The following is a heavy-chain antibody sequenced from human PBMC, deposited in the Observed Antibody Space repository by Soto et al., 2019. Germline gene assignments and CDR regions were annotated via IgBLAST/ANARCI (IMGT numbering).Heavy chain of an antibody. CDR3: ARNNDLPLPLLYDANWFDP. CDR2: IYYSGST. J-gene: IGHJ5*02. Sequence: KSSETLSLTCTVSGGSISSSSYYWGWIRQPPGKGLEWIGSIYYSGSTYYNPSLKSRVTISVDTSKNQFSLKLSSVTAADTAVYYCARNNDLPLPLLYDANWFDPWGQGTLVTVSS. V-gene: IGHV4-39*01. D-gene: IGHD3-3*01. CDR1: GGSISSSSYY.